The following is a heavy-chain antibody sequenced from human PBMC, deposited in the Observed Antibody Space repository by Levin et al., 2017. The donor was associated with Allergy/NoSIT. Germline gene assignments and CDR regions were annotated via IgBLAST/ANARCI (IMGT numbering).Heavy chain of an antibody. CDR3: ARDLLPGY. Sequence: LSLTCAASGFTFSSYSMNWVRQAPGKGLEWVSYISSSSSTIYYADSVKGRFTISRDNAKNSLYLQMNSLRAEDTAVYYCARDLLPGYWGQGTLVTVSS. D-gene: IGHD3-10*01. J-gene: IGHJ4*02. CDR1: GFTFSSYS. V-gene: IGHV3-48*01. CDR2: ISSSSSTI.